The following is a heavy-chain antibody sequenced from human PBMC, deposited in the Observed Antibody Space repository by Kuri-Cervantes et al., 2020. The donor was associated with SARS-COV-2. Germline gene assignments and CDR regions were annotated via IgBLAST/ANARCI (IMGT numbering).Heavy chain of an antibody. CDR3: ARGYVIGGVDV. V-gene: IGHV4-34*09. CDR1: GGSFSGYY. Sequence: SETLSLTCAVYGGSFSGYYWSWIRQPPGKGLEWIGEINHSGSTNYNPSLKSLITISADTSKNQFSLNLNSVTAADTAVYYCARGYVIGGVDVWGQGTTVTVSS. J-gene: IGHJ6*02. D-gene: IGHD3-16*01. CDR2: INHSGST.